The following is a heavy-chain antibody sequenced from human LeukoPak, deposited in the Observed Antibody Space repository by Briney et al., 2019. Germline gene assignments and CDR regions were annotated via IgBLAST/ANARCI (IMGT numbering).Heavy chain of an antibody. V-gene: IGHV3-30-3*01. Sequence: GSLRLSCAASGFSLSGYGMHCVRQAPGKGLEWVAVISYDGSKKYYADSVKGRFTISRDNSKNTQYLEMNSLKAEDTAVYYCARVRAPHYYDYWGQGTLVTVSS. J-gene: IGHJ4*02. CDR2: ISYDGSKK. CDR1: GFSLSGYG. CDR3: ARVRAPHYYDY.